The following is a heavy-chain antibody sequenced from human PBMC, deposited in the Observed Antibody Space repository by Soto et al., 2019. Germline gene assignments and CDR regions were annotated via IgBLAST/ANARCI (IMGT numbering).Heavy chain of an antibody. CDR3: AREGTRGGFLNWFDP. V-gene: IGHV3-48*02. CDR1: GFTFSSYS. D-gene: IGHD3-10*01. Sequence: EVQLVESGGGLVQHGGSLRLSCAASGFTFSSYSMNWVRQAPGKGQEWVSYISSSSSTIYYADSVKGRFTISRDNAKNSLYLQMNSLRDEDTAVYYCAREGTRGGFLNWFDPWGQGTLVTVSS. CDR2: ISSSSSTI. J-gene: IGHJ5*02.